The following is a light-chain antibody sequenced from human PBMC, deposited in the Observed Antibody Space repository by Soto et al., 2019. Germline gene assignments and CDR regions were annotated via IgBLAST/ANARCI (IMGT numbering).Light chain of an antibody. J-gene: IGKJ1*01. CDR3: QQYNTWHLWT. CDR1: QSVSSN. CDR2: GAS. Sequence: EIVMTQSPATLSVSPGERATLSCRASQSVSSNLAWYQQKPGQAPRLLIYGASTRATGIPARFSGSGSGTEFTLTISSLQSEDFAVYYCQQYNTWHLWTFGKGSKV. V-gene: IGKV3-15*01.